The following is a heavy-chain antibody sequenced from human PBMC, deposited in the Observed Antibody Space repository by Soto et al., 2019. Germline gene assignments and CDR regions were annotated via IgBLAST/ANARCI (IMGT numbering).Heavy chain of an antibody. CDR3: GRGISTKVVQTDAPYKYYFES. V-gene: IGHV4-34*01. D-gene: IGHD3-22*01. CDR1: GGSLTAYY. CDR2: INHGGSS. J-gene: IGHJ4*02. Sequence: SWTLSLPCEVYGGSLTAYYSTWIRQSRGKGLDWIGEINHGGSSHYNPSLKGRITISVDTSTNQFSLYLGSVTGAPTALSYSGRGISTKVVQTDAPYKYYFESWGRGTLVTVSS.